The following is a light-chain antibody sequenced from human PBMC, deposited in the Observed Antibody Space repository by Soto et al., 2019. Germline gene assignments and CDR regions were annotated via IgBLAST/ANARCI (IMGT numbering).Light chain of an antibody. CDR2: GAS. J-gene: IGKJ1*01. CDR3: QQYDNSLWT. V-gene: IGKV3-20*01. Sequence: EIGFTQSPGTLSLSPGERATLSCRASQSVSSNYLAWYQQKPGQAPRLLIFGASSRATGIPDRFSGSGSGTDFTLTIIRLEPEDFAVYYCQQYDNSLWTFGQGTKVDIK. CDR1: QSVSSNY.